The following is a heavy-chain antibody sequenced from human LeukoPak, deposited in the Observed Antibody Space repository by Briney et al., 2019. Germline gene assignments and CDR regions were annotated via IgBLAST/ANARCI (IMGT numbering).Heavy chain of an antibody. CDR3: ARGQGAFYI. CDR1: GASVSSNSAA. V-gene: IGHV6-1*01. J-gene: IGHJ3*02. CDR2: TYYRCKWYY. Sequence: SHTLSLTCAFSGASVSSNSAAWSWIRQSPSKGLEWLGRTYYRCKWYYDYAVYVRGRITINPGTSTNQCSLQPNSVTPEDTAVYYCARGQGAFYISGQGTMVTVSS.